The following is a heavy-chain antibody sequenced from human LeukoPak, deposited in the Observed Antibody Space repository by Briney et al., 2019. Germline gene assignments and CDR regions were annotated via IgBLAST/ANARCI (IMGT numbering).Heavy chain of an antibody. D-gene: IGHD2/OR15-2a*01. CDR1: GGSFSGYY. CDR3: ARAPRSVSHGMDV. Sequence: PSETLSLTCAVYGGSFSGYYWSWIRQPPGKGLEWIGEINHSGSTNYNPSLKSRVTISVDTSKNQFSLKLSSVTAADTAVYYCARAPRSVSHGMDVWGQGTTVTVSS. CDR2: INHSGST. J-gene: IGHJ6*02. V-gene: IGHV4-34*01.